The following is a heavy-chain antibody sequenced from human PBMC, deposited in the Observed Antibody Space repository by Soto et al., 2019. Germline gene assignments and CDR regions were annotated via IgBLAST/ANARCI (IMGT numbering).Heavy chain of an antibody. CDR3: TKRRNVLRFLEWSSGMEV. CDR2: ISDDGSNK. D-gene: IGHD3-3*01. Sequence: GSLGLCGAASGFIFCIYGVHWVRQAPGKGLEWVAFISDDGSNKYYADSMKGRFTMSRDNSKSTLYLQMNSLRVEDTAVYYCTKRRNVLRFLEWSSGMEVWGQGTPVTVPS. J-gene: IGHJ6*02. CDR1: GFIFCIYG. V-gene: IGHV3-30*18.